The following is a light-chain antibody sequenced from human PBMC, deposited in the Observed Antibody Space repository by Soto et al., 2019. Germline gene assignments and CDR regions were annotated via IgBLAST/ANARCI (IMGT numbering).Light chain of an antibody. Sequence: EIVLTQSPGTLSLSPGERATLSCRASQSVSSSYLAWYQQKPGQAPRLLIYDASSRATGIPDRFSGSGSGTDFTLTISRLEPEDFALYYCQQYGNSPFAFGPGTKVDIK. V-gene: IGKV3-20*01. CDR2: DAS. CDR3: QQYGNSPFA. J-gene: IGKJ3*01. CDR1: QSVSSSY.